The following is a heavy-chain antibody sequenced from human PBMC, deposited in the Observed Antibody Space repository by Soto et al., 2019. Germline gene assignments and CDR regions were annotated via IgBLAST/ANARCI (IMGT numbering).Heavy chain of an antibody. D-gene: IGHD4-4*01. CDR1: GFTFSSYE. J-gene: IGHJ6*02. CDR2: ISSSGSTI. CDR3: AREFGYSNPSYGMDV. V-gene: IGHV3-48*03. Sequence: AGGSLRLSCAASGFTFSSYEMNWVRQAPGKGLEWVSYISSSGSTIYYADSVKGRFTISRDNAKNSLYLQMNSLRAEDTAVYYCAREFGYSNPSYGMDVWGQGTTVTVSS.